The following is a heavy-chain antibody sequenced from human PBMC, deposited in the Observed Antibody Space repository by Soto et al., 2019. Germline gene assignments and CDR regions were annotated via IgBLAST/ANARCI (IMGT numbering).Heavy chain of an antibody. CDR2: IYYSGST. D-gene: IGHD4-4*01. V-gene: IGHV4-31*03. J-gene: IGHJ6*03. CDR3: ARGGTTVTTSRYYYYMDV. Sequence: TLSLTCTVSGGSISSGGYYWSWIRQHPGKGLEWIGYIYYSGSTYYNPSLKSRVTISVDTSKNQFSLKLSSVTAADTAVYYCARGGTTVTTSRYYYYMDVWGKETMDTVSS. CDR1: GGSISSGGYY.